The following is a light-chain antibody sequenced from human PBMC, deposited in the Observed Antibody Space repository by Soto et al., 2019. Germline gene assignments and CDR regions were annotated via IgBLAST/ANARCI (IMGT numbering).Light chain of an antibody. J-gene: IGKJ4*01. CDR1: QSVSSY. V-gene: IGKV3-11*01. Sequence: ENVFTQSPATPSLSPGERATLSWRASQSVSSYLAWYQQKPGQAPRLLIYDASNRAAGIPARFSGSGSGTDFTLTISSLEPEDFAVYYCQQRSNWPLTFGGGTKVDIK. CDR2: DAS. CDR3: QQRSNWPLT.